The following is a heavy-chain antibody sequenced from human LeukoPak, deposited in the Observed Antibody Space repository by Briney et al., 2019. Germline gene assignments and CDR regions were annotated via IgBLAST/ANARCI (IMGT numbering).Heavy chain of an antibody. J-gene: IGHJ4*02. Sequence: GGSLRLSCAVSGFSFSTYSMNWVRQAPGKGLERVSYISSGSSTIYYADSVKGRFIISRDNAKNSLYLQMNSLTDEDTAVYYCARLYTSGWPFDYWGQGTLVTVSS. CDR1: GFSFSTYS. CDR2: ISSGSSTI. CDR3: ARLYTSGWPFDY. D-gene: IGHD6-19*01. V-gene: IGHV3-48*02.